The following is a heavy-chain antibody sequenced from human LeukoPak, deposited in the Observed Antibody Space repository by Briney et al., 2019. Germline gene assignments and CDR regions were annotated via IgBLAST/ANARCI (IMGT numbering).Heavy chain of an antibody. Sequence: ASVKVSCKVSGYTLTELSMHWVRQAPGKGLEWMGGFDPEDGETTYAQKFQGRVTMTEDTSTDTAYMELNSLRAEDTAVYYCARARGYSYDGDAFDIWGQGTMVTVSS. CDR3: ARARGYSYDGDAFDI. D-gene: IGHD5-18*01. J-gene: IGHJ3*02. CDR1: GYTLTELS. V-gene: IGHV1-24*01. CDR2: FDPEDGET.